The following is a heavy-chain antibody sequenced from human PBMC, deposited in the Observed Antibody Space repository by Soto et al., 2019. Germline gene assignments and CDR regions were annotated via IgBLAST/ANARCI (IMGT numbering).Heavy chain of an antibody. D-gene: IGHD4-17*01. V-gene: IGHV1-69*13. Sequence: SVKVSCKASGGTFSSYAISWVRQAPGQGLERMGGIIPIFGTANYAQKFQGRVTITADESTSTAYMELSSLRSEDTAVYYCARDLTTVVTPWFDYWGQGTLVTVSS. CDR2: IIPIFGTA. CDR3: ARDLTTVVTPWFDY. J-gene: IGHJ4*02. CDR1: GGTFSSYA.